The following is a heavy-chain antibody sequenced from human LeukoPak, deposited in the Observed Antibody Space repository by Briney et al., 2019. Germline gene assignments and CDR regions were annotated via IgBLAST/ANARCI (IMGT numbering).Heavy chain of an antibody. J-gene: IGHJ4*02. CDR1: GGSLSSSSYY. CDR3: ARTYYYDSSGQVDY. V-gene: IGHV4-39*07. Sequence: SETLSLTCTVSGGSLSSSSYYWGWIRQPPGKGLEWIGSIYYSGSTYYNPSLKSRVTISVDTSKNQFSLKLSSVTAADTAVYYCARTYYYDSSGQVDYWGQGTLVTVSS. D-gene: IGHD3-22*01. CDR2: IYYSGST.